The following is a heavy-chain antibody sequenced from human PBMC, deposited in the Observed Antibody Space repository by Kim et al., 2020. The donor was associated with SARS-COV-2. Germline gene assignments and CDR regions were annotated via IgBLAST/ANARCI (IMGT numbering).Heavy chain of an antibody. D-gene: IGHD5-12*01. CDR2: IKEDGSDK. Sequence: GGSLRLSCAASGFTFRNYWMNWVRQAPGKGLEWVASIKEDGSDKYYVDSVKGRSTISRENAKNSLYLQMNSLRAEDTAVYYCASGWLQSRFDQWGQGTLVTVSS. CDR3: ASGWLQSRFDQ. J-gene: IGHJ4*02. CDR1: GFTFRNYW. V-gene: IGHV3-7*03.